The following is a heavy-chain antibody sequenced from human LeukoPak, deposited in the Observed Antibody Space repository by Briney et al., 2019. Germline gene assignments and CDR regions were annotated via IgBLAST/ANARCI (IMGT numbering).Heavy chain of an antibody. Sequence: PSETLSLTCTVSGGSISSSSYYWGWIRQPPGKGLEWIGSIYYSGSTYYNPSLKSRGTISVDTSKNQFSLKLSSVTAADTALYYCARVPTVTFFDYWGQGTLVTVSS. V-gene: IGHV4-39*07. CDR2: IYYSGST. CDR1: GGSISSSSYY. D-gene: IGHD4-17*01. J-gene: IGHJ4*02. CDR3: ARVPTVTFFDY.